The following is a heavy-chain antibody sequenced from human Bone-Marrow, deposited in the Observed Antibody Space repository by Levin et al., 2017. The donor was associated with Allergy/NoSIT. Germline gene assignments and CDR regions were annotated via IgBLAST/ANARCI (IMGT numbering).Heavy chain of an antibody. V-gene: IGHV6-1*01. CDR2: TYYKSEWLH. Sequence: SQTLSLTCAISGDSVSSNSVTWDWIRQSPSRGLEWLGRTYYKSEWLHDYAVSVRSRITINPDTSKNQFSLHLNSVTPEDTAVYYCVRRATSSMAFDIWGQGTIVTVSS. D-gene: IGHD2/OR15-2a*01. J-gene: IGHJ3*02. CDR3: VRRATSSMAFDI. CDR1: GDSVSSNSVT.